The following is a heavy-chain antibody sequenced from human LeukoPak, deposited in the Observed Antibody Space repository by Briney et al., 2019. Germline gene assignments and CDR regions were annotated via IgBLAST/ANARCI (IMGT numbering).Heavy chain of an antibody. J-gene: IGHJ4*02. Sequence: PGGSLRLSCAASGFTSNDHYMDWVRQAPGKGLEWVGRTRNKANSFTTEYAASVRGRFTISRDDSKNSLYLQMNSLKTEDTAVYYCARGDDYNRRSFDYWGQGTLVTVSS. D-gene: IGHD5-24*01. CDR2: TRNKANSFTT. V-gene: IGHV3-72*01. CDR1: GFTSNDHY. CDR3: ARGDDYNRRSFDY.